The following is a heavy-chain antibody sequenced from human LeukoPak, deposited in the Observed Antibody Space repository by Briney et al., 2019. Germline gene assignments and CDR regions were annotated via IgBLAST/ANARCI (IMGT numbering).Heavy chain of an antibody. CDR3: ARVTGYTIEDYFDY. D-gene: IGHD3-9*01. CDR2: INPSGGST. J-gene: IGHJ4*02. Sequence: ASVKVSCKASGYTFTSYYMHWVRQAPGQGLEWLGIINPSGGSTSYAQKFQGRVTMTEDTSTDTAYMELSSLRSEDTAVYYCARVTGYTIEDYFDYWGQGTLVTVSS. V-gene: IGHV1-46*01. CDR1: GYTFTSYY.